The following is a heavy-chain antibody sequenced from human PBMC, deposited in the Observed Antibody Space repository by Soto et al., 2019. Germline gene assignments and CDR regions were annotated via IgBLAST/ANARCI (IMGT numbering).Heavy chain of an antibody. CDR1: GYTFTSYD. V-gene: IGHV1-8*01. CDR2: MNPKSGGT. D-gene: IGHD5-18*01. Sequence: ASVKVSCKASGYTFTSYDINWVRQATGQGFEWMGWMNPKSGGTRYIQKFQGRVTMTRDTSISTAYMELSSLTSEDTAVYYCARGLHVDTAMVTPYNWFDHWGQGTLVTVSS. CDR3: ARGLHVDTAMVTPYNWFDH. J-gene: IGHJ5*02.